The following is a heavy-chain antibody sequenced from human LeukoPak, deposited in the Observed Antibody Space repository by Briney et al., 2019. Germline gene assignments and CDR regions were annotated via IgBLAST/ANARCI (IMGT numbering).Heavy chain of an antibody. CDR2: IIPILGIA. J-gene: IGHJ5*02. D-gene: IGHD3-3*01. CDR1: GGTFSSYA. Sequence: SVKVSCKASGGTFSSYAISWVRQAPGQGLEWVGRIIPILGIANYAQRFQGRVTITADKSTSTAYMELSSLRSEDTAVYYCAREVAQLYDFWSGYVDRWGQGTLVTVSS. CDR3: AREVAQLYDFWSGYVDR. V-gene: IGHV1-69*04.